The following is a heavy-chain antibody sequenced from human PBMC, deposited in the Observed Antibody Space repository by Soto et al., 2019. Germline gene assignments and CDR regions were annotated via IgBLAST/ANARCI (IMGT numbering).Heavy chain of an antibody. CDR2: INAGNGNT. CDR1: GYTFTSYA. J-gene: IGHJ5*02. D-gene: IGHD6-13*01. V-gene: IGHV1-3*01. CDR3: ARGGALIAAAGRWWFDP. Sequence: ASVKVSCKASGYTFTSYAMHWVRQAPGQRLEWMGWINAGNGNTKYSQKFQGRVTITRDTSASTAYMELSSLRSEDTAVYYCARGGALIAAAGRWWFDPWGQGTLVTVSS.